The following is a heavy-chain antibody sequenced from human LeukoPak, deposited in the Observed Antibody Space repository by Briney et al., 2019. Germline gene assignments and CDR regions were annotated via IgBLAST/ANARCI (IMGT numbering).Heavy chain of an antibody. Sequence: GGSLRLSCAAYGFIFDGYAVNWVRQAPGKGLEWVAQVSKDGSATFYADSVRGRFTISRDNSKNTLSLQMDNLRVDDTAVYFCATGRVQLDYWGQGALVSVSS. V-gene: IGHV3-30*03. J-gene: IGHJ4*02. D-gene: IGHD3-10*01. CDR3: ATGRVQLDY. CDR1: GFIFDGYA. CDR2: VSKDGSAT.